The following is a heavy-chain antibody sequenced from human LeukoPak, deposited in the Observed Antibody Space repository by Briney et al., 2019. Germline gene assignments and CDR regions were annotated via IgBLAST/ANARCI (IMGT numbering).Heavy chain of an antibody. CDR3: AKIGPYTYYYDSSGYYLTD. CDR2: ISSSSSTI. CDR1: GFTFSSYS. J-gene: IGHJ4*02. Sequence: GGSLRLSCAASGFTFSSYSMNWVRQAPGKGLEWVSYISSSSSTIYYADSVKGRFTISRDNAKNSLYLQMNSLRAEDTAVYYCAKIGPYTYYYDSSGYYLTDWGQGTLVTVSS. D-gene: IGHD3-22*01. V-gene: IGHV3-48*01.